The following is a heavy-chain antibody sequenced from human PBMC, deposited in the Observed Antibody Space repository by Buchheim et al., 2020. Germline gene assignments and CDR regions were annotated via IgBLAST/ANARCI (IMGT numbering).Heavy chain of an antibody. CDR1: GGSITNGDYY. D-gene: IGHD3-16*01. V-gene: IGHV4-30-4*01. CDR2: IYYSGST. CDR3: AREPHHDYVWGTYDY. J-gene: IGHJ4*02. Sequence: QVQLQESGPRLVKPSQTLSLTCIVSGGSITNGDYYWSWIRQPPGKGLEWIGNIYYSGSTYYSPSLRSRLSISVDSSTNHFSLNLTSVTAADTAIYYCAREPHHDYVWGTYDYWGQGIL.